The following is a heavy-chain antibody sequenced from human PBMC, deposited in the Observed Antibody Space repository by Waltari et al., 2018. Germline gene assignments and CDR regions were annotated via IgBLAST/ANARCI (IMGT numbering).Heavy chain of an antibody. CDR2: DSHSCGTA. V-gene: IGHV1-69*13. J-gene: IGHJ4*02. CDR1: GGTFSSYA. D-gene: IGHD5-12*01. Sequence: QVQLVQSGAEVKKPGSSVKVSCKASGGTFSSYAISWVRWAPGPGLERKGADSHSCGTANYAQKFQGRVTITADESTSTAYMELSSLRSEDTAVYCCARDSGYDQTLYWGQGTLVTVSS. CDR3: ARDSGYDQTLY.